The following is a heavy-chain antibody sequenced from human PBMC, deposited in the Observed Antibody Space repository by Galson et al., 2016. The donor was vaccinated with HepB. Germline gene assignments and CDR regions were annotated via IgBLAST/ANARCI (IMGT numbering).Heavy chain of an antibody. CDR2: VFTSGSS. D-gene: IGHD6-19*01. CDR1: GGSISTYC. Sequence: SETLSLTCTVSGGSISTYCWSWIRQPAGRGLEWIGRVFTSGSSDYNPSLKSRVTMSLDSSKNQFSLKLNSVTAADTATYYCARDLKAVPGAEEYDAFDIWGQGTMVSVSS. J-gene: IGHJ3*02. V-gene: IGHV4-4*07. CDR3: ARDLKAVPGAEEYDAFDI.